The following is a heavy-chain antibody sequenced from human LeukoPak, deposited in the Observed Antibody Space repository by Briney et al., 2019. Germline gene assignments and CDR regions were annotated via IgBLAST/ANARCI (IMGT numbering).Heavy chain of an antibody. CDR2: IDNYSGDT. CDR1: GYTFTSIG. J-gene: IGHJ6*02. CDR3: ARDYSIRVAASSYGMDV. Sequence: ASVKVSCKGSGYTFTSIGLSWVRQAPGQGLEWMGWIDNYSGDTEYAQNFQGRVTMTTDTTTSTAYMELRSLRSDGTAVYYCARDYSIRVAASSYGMDVWGQGTTVTVSS. V-gene: IGHV1-18*01. D-gene: IGHD6-19*01.